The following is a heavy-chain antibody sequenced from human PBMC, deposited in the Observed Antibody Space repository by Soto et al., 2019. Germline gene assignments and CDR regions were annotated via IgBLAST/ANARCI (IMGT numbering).Heavy chain of an antibody. Sequence: PSETLSLTCAFSGVSISSGNWWTWVRQSPQRGLEYIGEIFHDGTANYYPSFERRVAISVDTSKNQFSLKLTSVTAADTAIYFCARLVYDTSLNYMYFEFWGQGTLVIVSS. CDR1: GVSISSGNW. CDR2: IFHDGTA. D-gene: IGHD3-22*01. CDR3: ARLVYDTSLNYMYFEF. J-gene: IGHJ4*02. V-gene: IGHV4-4*02.